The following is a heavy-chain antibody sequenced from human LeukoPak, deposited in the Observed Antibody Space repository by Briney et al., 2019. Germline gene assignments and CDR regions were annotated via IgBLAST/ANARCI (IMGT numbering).Heavy chain of an antibody. J-gene: IGHJ4*02. Sequence: PGGSLRLSCSASGFTFSSYGMHWVRQAPGEGLEYVSGISNKGGSTYYADSVKGRFTISRDNSKNTLHLQTSSLRADDTAVYYCVKSGTWADFDSWGQGTLVTVSS. D-gene: IGHD1-26*01. CDR2: ISNKGGST. CDR3: VKSGTWADFDS. V-gene: IGHV3-64D*09. CDR1: GFTFSSYG.